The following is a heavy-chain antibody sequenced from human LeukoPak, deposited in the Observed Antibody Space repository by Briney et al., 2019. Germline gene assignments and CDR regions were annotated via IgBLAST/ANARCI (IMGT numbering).Heavy chain of an antibody. J-gene: IGHJ3*02. CDR1: GYSFTGYF. CDR2: ISPNSGGT. Sequence: ASVKVSCKASGYSFTGYFIHWVRQAPGQGLEWMGWISPNSGGTKYAEKFQGRVTMTRDTSISTAYMDLSSLRSDDTAVYYCARILMGATDAFDIWGQGTMVTVSS. CDR3: ARILMGATDAFDI. D-gene: IGHD1-26*01. V-gene: IGHV1-2*02.